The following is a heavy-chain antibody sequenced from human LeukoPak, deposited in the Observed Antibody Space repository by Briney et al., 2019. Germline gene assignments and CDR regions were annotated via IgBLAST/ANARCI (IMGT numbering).Heavy chain of an antibody. V-gene: IGHV3-23*01. J-gene: IGHJ4*02. Sequence: GGSLRLSCAASGFIFSNYAMSWVRQAPGKGLEWVSAIDSTGAYTWYADSVKGRFTISKDSSKTILYLQMNSLRAEDTAVYYCAREGQDLDHWGQGTLVSVST. CDR1: GFIFSNYA. CDR3: AREGQDLDH. D-gene: IGHD2-15*01. CDR2: IDSTGAYT.